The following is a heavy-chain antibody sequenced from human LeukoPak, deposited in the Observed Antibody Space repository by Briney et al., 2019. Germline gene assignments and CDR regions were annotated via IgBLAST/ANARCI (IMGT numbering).Heavy chain of an antibody. J-gene: IGHJ4*02. CDR1: GDSMISTNW. Sequence: SGTLSLTCAVSGDSMISTNWWSWVRQPPGKGLELIGEICHTGSTNYNPSLQSRVTISIDKSKNQFSLRLSSVTAADTAFYYCARRGGFFDFWGQGTLVTVSS. CDR2: ICHTGST. CDR3: ARRGGFFDF. D-gene: IGHD3-16*01. V-gene: IGHV4-4*02.